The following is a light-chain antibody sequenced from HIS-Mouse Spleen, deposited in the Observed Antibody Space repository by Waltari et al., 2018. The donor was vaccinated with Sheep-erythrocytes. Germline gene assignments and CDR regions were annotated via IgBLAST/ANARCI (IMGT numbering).Light chain of an antibody. V-gene: IGLV3-10*01. J-gene: IGLJ1*01. CDR2: EDS. CDR1: ALPTQY. Sequence: SYELTQPPSVSVSPGQTARITCSGHALPTQYAYWYQQKSGQAPVLVIYEDSKRPSGIPERFSGSSSGTMATLTISGAQVEDEADYYCYSTDSSGNHRVFGTGTKVTVL. CDR3: YSTDSSGNHRV.